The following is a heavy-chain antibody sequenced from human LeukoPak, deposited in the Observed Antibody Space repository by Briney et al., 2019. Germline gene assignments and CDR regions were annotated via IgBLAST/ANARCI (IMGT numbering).Heavy chain of an antibody. Sequence: SGPALVKPTQTLTLTCTFSGFSLSTSGMCVSWIRQPPGKALEWLARIDWDDDKYYSTSLKTRLTISKDTSKNQVVLTMTNMDPVDTATYYCARIMYYYDSSGYYSYYFDYWGQGTLVTVSS. CDR1: GFSLSTSGMC. CDR3: ARIMYYYDSSGYYSYYFDY. D-gene: IGHD3-22*01. CDR2: IDWDDDK. J-gene: IGHJ4*02. V-gene: IGHV2-70*11.